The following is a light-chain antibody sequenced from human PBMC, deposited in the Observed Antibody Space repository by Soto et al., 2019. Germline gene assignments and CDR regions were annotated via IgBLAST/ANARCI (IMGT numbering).Light chain of an antibody. CDR2: AAS. Sequence: EISHCPCSLAASVGDRVTITCRASQSISSYLNWYQQKPGKAPKLLIYAASSLQSGVPSRFSGSGSGTDFTLTISSLQPEDFATYYCQQSYSTPRTFGQGTKVDIK. CDR3: QQSYSTPRT. J-gene: IGKJ1*01. CDR1: QSISSY. V-gene: IGKV1-39*01.